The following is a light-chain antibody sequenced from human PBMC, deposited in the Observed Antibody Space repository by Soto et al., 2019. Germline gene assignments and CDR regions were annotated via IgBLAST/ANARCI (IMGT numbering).Light chain of an antibody. Sequence: EIGLRQSAGTLTLTPGERATRSCRASQSITNNYLAWYQQKPGRAHRLLIYGASNRATGIPDRFSGSGSGTDFTLTISRLEPEDFAVYYCQQYGSSGTFGQGTKVDIK. CDR3: QQYGSSGT. V-gene: IGKV3-20*01. CDR1: QSITNNY. CDR2: GAS. J-gene: IGKJ1*01.